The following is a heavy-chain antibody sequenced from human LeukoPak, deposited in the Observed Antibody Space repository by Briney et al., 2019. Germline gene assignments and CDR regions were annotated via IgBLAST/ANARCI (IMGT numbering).Heavy chain of an antibody. Sequence: PGGSLRLSCAASGFTFSSYWMHWVRQSPGKGLVWVSRINTDGSRTNYADSVKGRFTISRDNSKNTLYLQMNSLRAEDTAVYYCATEQWLANFDHWGQGTLVTVSS. CDR2: INTDGSRT. D-gene: IGHD6-19*01. CDR3: ATEQWLANFDH. CDR1: GFTFSSYW. J-gene: IGHJ4*02. V-gene: IGHV3-74*01.